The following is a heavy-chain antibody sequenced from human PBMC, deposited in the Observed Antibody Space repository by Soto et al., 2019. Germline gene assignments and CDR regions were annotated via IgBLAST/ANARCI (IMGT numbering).Heavy chain of an antibody. CDR2: IYHGGSS. Sequence: SETLSLTCTVSGGSIISGGHAWSWIRQPPGKGLEWIGYIYHGGSSYHNPSLKSRVNMSVNKSKNQFSLEFISVTAADTAVYSCARYCSGTSAWGAMDVWGQGTTVTVSS. V-gene: IGHV4-30-2*01. CDR3: ARYCSGTSAWGAMDV. D-gene: IGHD2-2*01. J-gene: IGHJ6*02. CDR1: GGSIISGGHA.